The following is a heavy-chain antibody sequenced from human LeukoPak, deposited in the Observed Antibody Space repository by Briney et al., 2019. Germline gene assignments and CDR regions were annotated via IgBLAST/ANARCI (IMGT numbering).Heavy chain of an antibody. CDR3: AKGGIPDSSGYYYFGY. CDR2: ISGSGGNT. CDR1: GFTFSTYA. J-gene: IGHJ4*02. D-gene: IGHD3-22*01. V-gene: IGHV3-23*01. Sequence: PRGSLRLSCAASGFTFSTYAMSWVRQAPGKGLEWVSAISGSGGNTYYADSVKGRFTISRDNSKNTLYLQMNSLRAEDPAVYYCAKGGIPDSSGYYYFGYWGQGTLVTVSS.